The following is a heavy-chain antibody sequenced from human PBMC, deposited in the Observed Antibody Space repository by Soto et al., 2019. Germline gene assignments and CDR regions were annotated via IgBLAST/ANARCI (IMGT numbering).Heavy chain of an antibody. CDR3: ARDLGSGHDPGDY. V-gene: IGHV1-69*13. CDR1: GDTFTIFA. D-gene: IGHD5-12*01. Sequence: SVKVSCKASGDTFTIFAISWVRQAPGQGLEWMGGIIPTIGTTNYAQRFQGRITITGDESTGTAYMELSSLKSEDTAVYYCARDLGSGHDPGDYWGQ. CDR2: IIPTIGTT. J-gene: IGHJ4*01.